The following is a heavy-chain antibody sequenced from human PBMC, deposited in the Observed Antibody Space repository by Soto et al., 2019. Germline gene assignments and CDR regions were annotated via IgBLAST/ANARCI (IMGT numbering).Heavy chain of an antibody. CDR2: IIPIFGTA. J-gene: IGHJ6*02. CDR1: GGTFSSYA. Sequence: QVQLVQSGAEVKKPGSSVKVSCKASGGTFSSYAISWVRQAPGQGLEWMGGIIPIFGTANYAQKFQGRVTITADESTSTAYMERSSLRSEDTAVYYCARYSSSPPGGGMDVWGQGTTVTVSS. D-gene: IGHD6-6*01. CDR3: ARYSSSPPGGGMDV. V-gene: IGHV1-69*12.